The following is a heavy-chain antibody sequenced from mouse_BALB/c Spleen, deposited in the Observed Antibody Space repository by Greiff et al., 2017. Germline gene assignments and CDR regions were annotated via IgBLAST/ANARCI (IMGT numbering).Heavy chain of an antibody. V-gene: IGHV5-17*02. CDR2: ISSGSSTI. CDR1: GFTFSSFG. CDR3: ARGDYAPFYAMDY. J-gene: IGHJ4*01. D-gene: IGHD2-4*01. Sequence: EVQGVESGGGLVQPGGSRKLSCAASGFTFSSFGMHWVRQAPEKGLEWVAYISSGSSTIYYADTVKGRFTISRDNPKNTLFLQMTSLRSEDTAMYYCARGDYAPFYAMDYWGQGTSVTVSS.